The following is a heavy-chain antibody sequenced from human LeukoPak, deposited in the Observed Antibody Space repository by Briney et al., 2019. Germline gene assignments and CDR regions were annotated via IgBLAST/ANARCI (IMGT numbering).Heavy chain of an antibody. V-gene: IGHV4-30-4*08. Sequence: PSETLSLTCTVSGGSISSGDYYWSWIRQPPGKGLEWIGYIYYSGSTYYNPSLKGRVTISVDTSKNQFSLKLSSVTAADTAVYYCARDSPRLLVFDYWGQGTLVTVSS. J-gene: IGHJ4*02. CDR3: ARDSPRLLVFDY. CDR1: GGSISSGDYY. D-gene: IGHD2-15*01. CDR2: IYYSGST.